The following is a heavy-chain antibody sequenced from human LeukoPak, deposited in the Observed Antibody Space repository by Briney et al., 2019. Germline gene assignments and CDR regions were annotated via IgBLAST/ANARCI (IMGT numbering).Heavy chain of an antibody. CDR3: AKTYDSSGYYFGY. CDR1: GFTFSSYA. CDR2: ISGSGGST. J-gene: IGHJ4*02. V-gene: IGHV3-23*01. D-gene: IGHD3-22*01. Sequence: PGRSLRLSCAASGFTFSSYAMSWVRQAPGRGLEWVSGISGSGGSTYYADSVKGRFTISRDNSKNTLYLQMNSLRAEDTAVYYCAKTYDSSGYYFGYWGQGTLVTVSS.